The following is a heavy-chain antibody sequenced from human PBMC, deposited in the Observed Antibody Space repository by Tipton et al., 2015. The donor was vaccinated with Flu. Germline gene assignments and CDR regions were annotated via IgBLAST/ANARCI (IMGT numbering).Heavy chain of an antibody. D-gene: IGHD7-27*01. J-gene: IGHJ4*02. CDR2: INHSGST. V-gene: IGHV4-34*01. Sequence: TLSLTCAVYGGSFSGYYWSWIRQPPGKGPEWIGEINHSGSTNYNPSLKSRVTISADTSKNQFSLKLSSVTAADTAVYYCASKVANWGVWEPLDYWGQGTLVTVSS. CDR1: GGSFSGYY. CDR3: ASKVANWGVWEPLDY.